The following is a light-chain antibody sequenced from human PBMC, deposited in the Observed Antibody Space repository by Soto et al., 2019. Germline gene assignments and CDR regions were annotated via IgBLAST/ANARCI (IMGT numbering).Light chain of an antibody. CDR2: GAS. CDR1: QSIGSN. Sequence: ETVMTQSPATLSVSPGGRATLSCRASQSIGSNLAWYQQRPGQGPRLLIYGASTRATGIPARFRGSGPGTEFTLNINGLQSEDFVVYYCQQYDNWPPTFGGGTKVDIK. V-gene: IGKV3-15*01. CDR3: QQYDNWPPT. J-gene: IGKJ4*01.